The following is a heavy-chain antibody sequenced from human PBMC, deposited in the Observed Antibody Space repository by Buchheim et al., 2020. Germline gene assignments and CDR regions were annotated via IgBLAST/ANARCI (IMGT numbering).Heavy chain of an antibody. J-gene: IGHJ5*02. CDR1: GGSVTSSDYY. CDR2: IYYSGST. CDR3: ARKTGRPQNNWFDP. V-gene: IGHV4-39*01. Sequence: QLQESGPGLVKPSETLSLTCNVSGGSVTSSDYYWAWIRQPPGKGLEWIGSIYYSGSTYYNSSLKSRVTVSVDTSKTQFSLRLNSVTAADTAVYYCARKTGRPQNNWFDPWGQGTL.